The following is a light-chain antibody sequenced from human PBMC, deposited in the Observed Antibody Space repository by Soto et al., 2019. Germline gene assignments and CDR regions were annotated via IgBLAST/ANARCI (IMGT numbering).Light chain of an antibody. V-gene: IGKV1-5*01. Sequence: EIQMTQSPSTLAASLGDRVTITCRASQSISSWLAWYQQKPGKAPKLLIYDASSLESGVPSRFSGSGSGTEFTLTISSLQPDDFATYYCQQYNTYSKWTFGQGTKVDIK. CDR2: DAS. CDR3: QQYNTYSKWT. J-gene: IGKJ1*01. CDR1: QSISSW.